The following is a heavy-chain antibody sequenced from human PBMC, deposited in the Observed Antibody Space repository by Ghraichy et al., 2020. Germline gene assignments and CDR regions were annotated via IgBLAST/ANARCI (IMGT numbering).Heavy chain of an antibody. V-gene: IGHV3-23*01. Sequence: GGSLRLSCAASGFTFSNYAMNWVRQAPGKGLEWVSTITGSGGRTYHADSVKGRFTISRDNSKNTLHLQMNSLRAEDTAVYYCAKDASTTGTACRFESWGQGTLGTVSS. CDR2: ITGSGGRT. CDR1: GFTFSNYA. J-gene: IGHJ4*02. CDR3: AKDASTTGTACRFES. D-gene: IGHD1-1*01.